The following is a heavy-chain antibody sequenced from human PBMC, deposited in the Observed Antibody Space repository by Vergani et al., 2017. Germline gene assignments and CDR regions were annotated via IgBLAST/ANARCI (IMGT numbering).Heavy chain of an antibody. V-gene: IGHV1-69*12. CDR1: GGTFSSYA. CDR2: IIPIFGTA. J-gene: IGHJ4*02. Sequence: QVQLVQSGAEVKKPGSSVKVSCKASGGTFSSYAISWVRQAPGQGLEWMGGIIPIFGTANYAQKFQGRVTITADESTSKAYMELSSLRSEDTAVYYCARDRDERRTGTTIGYFDYWGQGTLVTVSS. D-gene: IGHD1-7*01. CDR3: ARDRDERRTGTTIGYFDY.